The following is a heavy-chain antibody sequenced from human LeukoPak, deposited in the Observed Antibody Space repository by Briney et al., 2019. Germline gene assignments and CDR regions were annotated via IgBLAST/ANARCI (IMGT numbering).Heavy chain of an antibody. Sequence: GGSLRLSCAASGFTFSSYAMSWVRQAPGKGLEWVSAISGSGGSTYYADSVKGRFTISRDNAKNSLYLQMNSLRAEDTAVYYCARDGGELDGYNWYWGQGTLVTVSS. J-gene: IGHJ4*02. CDR1: GFTFSSYA. V-gene: IGHV3-23*01. CDR2: ISGSGGST. CDR3: ARDGGELDGYNWY. D-gene: IGHD5-24*01.